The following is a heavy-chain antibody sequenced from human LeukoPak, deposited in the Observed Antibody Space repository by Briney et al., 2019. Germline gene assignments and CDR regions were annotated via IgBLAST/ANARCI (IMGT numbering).Heavy chain of an antibody. CDR2: IYYSGIT. J-gene: IGHJ4*02. Sequence: AETLSLTCTVSGGSISSSTYHWGWIRQPPGKGLEWIGTIYYSGITDYNPSLKSRVTISVDTSKNQISLKLSSVTAADTAVYYCASYRSVYADYWGQGTMVSVCS. CDR1: GGSISSSTYH. CDR3: ASYRSVYADY. V-gene: IGHV4-39*01. D-gene: IGHD3-22*01.